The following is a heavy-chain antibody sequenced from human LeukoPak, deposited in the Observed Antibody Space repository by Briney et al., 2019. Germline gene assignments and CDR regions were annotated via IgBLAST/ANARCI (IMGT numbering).Heavy chain of an antibody. D-gene: IGHD5-12*01. CDR1: GDSVSSKSAA. CDR2: TFYRSKWNN. V-gene: IGHV6-1*01. J-gene: IGHJ3*02. CDR3: ARLATNDGLDI. Sequence: SQTLSLTCAISGDSVSSKSAARNWIRQSPSRGLEWLGRTFYRSKWNNDYAVSVRSRLTIKPDTSKNQFSLQLNSVTPEDTAVYYRARLATNDGLDIWGQGTMVTVSS.